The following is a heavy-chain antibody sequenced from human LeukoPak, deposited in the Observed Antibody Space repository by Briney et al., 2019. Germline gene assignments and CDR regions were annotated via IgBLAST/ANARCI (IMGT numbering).Heavy chain of an antibody. CDR2: IWSDGTKE. V-gene: IGHV3-33*01. Sequence: GGSLRLSCAASGFAFGIYGMRWVRQAPGKGLEWVALIWSDGTKEFYADSVKGRFTISRDNSNNTVYLHMNSLKAEDTALYYCVRDRNNNYFDYWGQGTLLTVSS. D-gene: IGHD1-14*01. CDR3: VRDRNNNYFDY. J-gene: IGHJ4*02. CDR1: GFAFGIYG.